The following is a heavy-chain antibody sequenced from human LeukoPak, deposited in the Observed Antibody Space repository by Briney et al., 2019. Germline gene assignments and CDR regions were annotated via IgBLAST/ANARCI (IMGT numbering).Heavy chain of an antibody. CDR3: ARGGDGFTVTPEYYFDY. V-gene: IGHV1-8*01. CDR2: MNPNSGNT. D-gene: IGHD4-17*01. J-gene: IGHJ4*02. Sequence: ASVKVSCKATGYTFTSHDINWVRQATGQGLEWMGWMNPNSGNTGYALKFQGRVTMTRNTSISTAYMELSSLRSEDTAVYYCARGGDGFTVTPEYYFDYWGQGTLVTVSS. CDR1: GYTFTSHD.